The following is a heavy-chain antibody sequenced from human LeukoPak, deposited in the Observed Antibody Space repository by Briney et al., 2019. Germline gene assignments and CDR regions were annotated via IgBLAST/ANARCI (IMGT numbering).Heavy chain of an antibody. D-gene: IGHD3-16*01. V-gene: IGHV3-74*01. CDR2: IKKDGTYR. CDR3: VRDDDVYGFDY. Sequence: PGRSLRLSCAASGFIFSGHWMHWVRQAPGEGLVCVARIKKDGTYRDYGDSVKGRFTISRDNAKNTLYLQMNSLRVEDTARYYCVRDDDVYGFDYWGQGTVVTVSS. J-gene: IGHJ4*02. CDR1: GFIFSGHW.